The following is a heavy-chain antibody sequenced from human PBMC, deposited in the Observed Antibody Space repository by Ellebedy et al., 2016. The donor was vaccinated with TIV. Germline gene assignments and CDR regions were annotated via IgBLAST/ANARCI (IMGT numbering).Heavy chain of an antibody. V-gene: IGHV3-23*01. CDR1: GFTFSSYW. Sequence: GESLKISXAASGFTFSSYWMSWVRQAPGKGLEWVSAISGSGGSTYYADSVKGRFTISRDNSKNTLYLQMNSLRAEDTAVYYCAKDLDARITIFGVVITPFDYWGQGTLVTVSS. D-gene: IGHD3-3*01. J-gene: IGHJ4*02. CDR2: ISGSGGST. CDR3: AKDLDARITIFGVVITPFDY.